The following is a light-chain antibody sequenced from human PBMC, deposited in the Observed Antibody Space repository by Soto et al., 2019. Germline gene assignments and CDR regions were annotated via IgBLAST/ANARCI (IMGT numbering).Light chain of an antibody. Sequence: EIVMTQSPATLSVSPGERATLSCRARQRVNSNLAWYQQRPGQAPSLLNYGAFNRATNISARFSGSGSGTESTHTRTSMQSEEFAIYYCQQYNTWPRMFGEGTKVEIK. CDR2: GAF. CDR3: QQYNTWPRM. V-gene: IGKV3D-15*01. CDR1: QRVNSN. J-gene: IGKJ1*01.